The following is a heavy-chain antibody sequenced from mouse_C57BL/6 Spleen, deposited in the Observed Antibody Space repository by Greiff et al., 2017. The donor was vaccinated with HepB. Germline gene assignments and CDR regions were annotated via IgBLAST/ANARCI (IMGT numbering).Heavy chain of an antibody. Sequence: EVMLVESGGGLVKPGGSLKLSCAASGFTFSSYTMSWVRQTPEKRLEWVATISGGGGNTYYPDSVKGRFTISRDNAKNTLYLQMSSLRSEDTALYYCATTGTGYFDVWGTGTTVTVSS. CDR2: ISGGGGNT. CDR3: ATTGTGYFDV. J-gene: IGHJ1*03. D-gene: IGHD4-1*02. V-gene: IGHV5-9*01. CDR1: GFTFSSYT.